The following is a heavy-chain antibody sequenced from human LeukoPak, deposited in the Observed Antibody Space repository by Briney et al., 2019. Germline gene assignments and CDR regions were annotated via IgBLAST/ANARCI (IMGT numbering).Heavy chain of an antibody. Sequence: SETLSLTCTVSGGSISTYYWSWIRQPPGKGLEWIGYIYDSGSTNYNPSLKSRVTISVDTSKNQFSLQLRSVTAADTAVYYCARGDNYGLFDGDFDYWGQGTLVTVSS. CDR2: IYDSGST. J-gene: IGHJ4*02. D-gene: IGHD5-18*01. V-gene: IGHV4-59*12. CDR3: ARGDNYGLFDGDFDY. CDR1: GGSISTYY.